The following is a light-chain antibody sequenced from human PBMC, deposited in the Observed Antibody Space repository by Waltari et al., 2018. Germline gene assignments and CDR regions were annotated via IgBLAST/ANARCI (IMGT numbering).Light chain of an antibody. Sequence: QSVLTQPPSASGTPGQRVTISCSGSSSNIGNNPVNWYQQFPGTAPKLLLYSNNQLPSGFPDRFAGSRSATSASLASSGLQSEDEADYYCASWDDSLNGFWVFGGGTKLTVL. J-gene: IGLJ3*02. CDR3: ASWDDSLNGFWV. V-gene: IGLV1-44*01. CDR1: SSNIGNNP. CDR2: SNN.